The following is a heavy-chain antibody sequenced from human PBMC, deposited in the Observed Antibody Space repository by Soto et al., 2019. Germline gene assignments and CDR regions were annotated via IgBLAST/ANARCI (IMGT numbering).Heavy chain of an antibody. CDR1: GYTLTELS. CDR3: ATYDYGDYVFDY. V-gene: IGHV1-24*01. CDR2: FDPEDGET. D-gene: IGHD4-17*01. J-gene: IGHJ4*02. Sequence: ASVKVSCKVSGYTLTELSMHWVRQAPGKGLEWMGGFDPEDGETIYAQKFQGRVTMTEDTSTDTAYMELSSLRSEDTAVYYCATYDYGDYVFDYWGQGTLVTVSS.